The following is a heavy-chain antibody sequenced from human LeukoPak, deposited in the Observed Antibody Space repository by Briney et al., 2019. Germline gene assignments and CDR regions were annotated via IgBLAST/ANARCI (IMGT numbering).Heavy chain of an antibody. CDR2: IRYDGSNE. CDR3: AREVDCSGGRCYRGEFDY. V-gene: IGHV3-33*01. D-gene: IGHD2-15*01. CDR1: GFTFSTYA. J-gene: IGHJ4*02. Sequence: GGSLRLSCATSGFTFSTYAMHWVRQAPGKGLEWVAVIRYDGSNEHYVDSVKGRFTISRDNSINTLFLQMNSLRVEDTAVYYCAREVDCSGGRCYRGEFDYWGQGALVTVSS.